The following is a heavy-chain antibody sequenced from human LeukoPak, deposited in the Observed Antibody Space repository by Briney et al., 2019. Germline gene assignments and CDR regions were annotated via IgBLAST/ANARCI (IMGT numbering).Heavy chain of an antibody. D-gene: IGHD3-22*01. J-gene: IGHJ4*02. V-gene: IGHV3-23*01. CDR2: ISGSGGST. CDR1: GFTFSSYG. CDR3: AKVDITMIVVVTHYFDY. Sequence: PGGSLRLSCAASGFTFSSYGMSWVRQAPGKGLEWVSAISGSGGSTYYADSVKGRFTISRDNSKNTLYLQMNSLRAEDTAVYYCAKVDITMIVVVTHYFDYWGQGTLVTVSS.